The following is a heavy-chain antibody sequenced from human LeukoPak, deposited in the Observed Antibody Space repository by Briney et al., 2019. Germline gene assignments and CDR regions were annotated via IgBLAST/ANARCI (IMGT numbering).Heavy chain of an antibody. CDR1: GGSISSSSYY. CDR2: IYYSGST. Sequence: SDTLSLTCTVSGGSISSSSYYWGWIRQPPGKGLEWIGSIYYSGSTYYNPSLKSRVTISVDTSKNQFSLKLSSVTAADTAVYYCARQKRWGVAADEFDYWGQGTLVTVSS. J-gene: IGHJ4*02. V-gene: IGHV4-39*01. CDR3: ARQKRWGVAADEFDY. D-gene: IGHD2-15*01.